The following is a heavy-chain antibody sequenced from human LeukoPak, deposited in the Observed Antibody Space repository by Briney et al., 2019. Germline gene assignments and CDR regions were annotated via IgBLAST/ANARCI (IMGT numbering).Heavy chain of an antibody. V-gene: IGHV3-33*01. Sequence: GRSLRLSCAASGFTFSSYGMHWVRQAPGKGLEWVAVIWYDGSNKYYADSVKGRFTISRDNSMNTLYLQMNSLRAEDTAVYYCARDNSRFGDGMDVWGKGTTVTVSS. D-gene: IGHD3-10*01. J-gene: IGHJ6*04. CDR3: ARDNSRFGDGMDV. CDR1: GFTFSSYG. CDR2: IWYDGSNK.